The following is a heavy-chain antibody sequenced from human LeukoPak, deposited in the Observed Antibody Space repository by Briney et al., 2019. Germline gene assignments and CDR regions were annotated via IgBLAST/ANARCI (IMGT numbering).Heavy chain of an antibody. Sequence: PGGSLRLSCAASGFTFSTYGMHWVRQAPGKGLEWVAFMRYDGTNKYYADSVKGRFTTSRDNSKTTLYLQMNSLGAEDTAVYYCAKESGDHFEAFDIWGQGTMVAVSS. CDR1: GFTFSTYG. J-gene: IGHJ3*02. D-gene: IGHD1-26*01. CDR2: MRYDGTNK. V-gene: IGHV3-30*02. CDR3: AKESGDHFEAFDI.